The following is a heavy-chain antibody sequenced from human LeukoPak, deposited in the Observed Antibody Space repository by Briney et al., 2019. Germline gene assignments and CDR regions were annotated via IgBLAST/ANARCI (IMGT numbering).Heavy chain of an antibody. V-gene: IGHV5-51*01. CDR3: ASRGGKSYFHT. Sequence: AGESLKISCKASEYSFTSYWIGWVRQMPGKGLEWMGVIYPSDPDTVYSPSFQGQVTISADKSIRTAYLQWSSLKASDTAMYYCASRGGKSYFHTWGQGTLVTVSS. D-gene: IGHD1-26*01. CDR1: EYSFTSYW. J-gene: IGHJ1*01. CDR2: IYPSDPDT.